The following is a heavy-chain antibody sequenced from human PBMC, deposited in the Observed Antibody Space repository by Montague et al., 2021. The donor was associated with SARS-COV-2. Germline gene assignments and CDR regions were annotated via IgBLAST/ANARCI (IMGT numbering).Heavy chain of an antibody. Sequence: SLILSCAASGFTFSSYALHWVRQAPGKGLEYVSAISSNGGSTYYSNSVKGRFTISRDNSKNTLYLQMGSLRAEDMAVYYCAREGWRITMVRGVYYMDVWGKGTTVTVSS. D-gene: IGHD3-10*01. J-gene: IGHJ6*03. CDR3: AREGWRITMVRGVYYMDV. V-gene: IGHV3-64*01. CDR1: GFTFSSYA. CDR2: ISSNGGST.